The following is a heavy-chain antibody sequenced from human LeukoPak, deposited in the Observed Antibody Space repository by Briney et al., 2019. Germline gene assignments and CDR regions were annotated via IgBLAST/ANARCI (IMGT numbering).Heavy chain of an antibody. CDR1: GDSMSNYF. D-gene: IGHD6-13*01. J-gene: IGHJ4*02. CDR2: VHASVSP. V-gene: IGHV4-4*08. CDR3: ASSHSATWYDD. Sequence: SETLSLTCSVSGDSMSNYFWSWIRQPPGKGLEWIGYVHASVSPNYNPSLKSRVTLSIDTSKDQFSLKLTSVTAADMAVYYCASSHSATWYDDWGQGALVTVS.